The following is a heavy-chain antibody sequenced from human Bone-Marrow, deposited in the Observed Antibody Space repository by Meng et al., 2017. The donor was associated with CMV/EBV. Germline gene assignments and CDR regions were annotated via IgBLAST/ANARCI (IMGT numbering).Heavy chain of an antibody. CDR1: GYTFTIYD. Sequence: ASVKVSCKASGYTFTIYDINWVRQATGQGLEWMGWMNPNSGNTGYAQKFQGRVTITRNTSISTAYMELSSLRSEDTAVYYCARSPIVATIRAYSYYYGMDVWGQGTTVNGSS. CDR2: MNPNSGNT. J-gene: IGHJ6*01. CDR3: ARSPIVATIRAYSYYYGMDV. D-gene: IGHD5-12*01. V-gene: IGHV1-8*03.